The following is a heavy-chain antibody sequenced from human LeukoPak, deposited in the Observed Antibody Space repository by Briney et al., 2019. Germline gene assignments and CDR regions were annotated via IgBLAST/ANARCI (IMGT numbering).Heavy chain of an antibody. D-gene: IGHD1-26*01. J-gene: IGHJ4*02. V-gene: IGHV3-23*01. CDR2: ISGSGGST. CDR3: AKVSYSGSYGRYFDY. Sequence: GGSLRLSCAASGFTFSSYAMSWVRQAPGKGLEWVSAISGSGGSTYYADSVKGRFTISRDNSKNTLYLQMNSLRAEDTAVYYCAKVSYSGSYGRYFDYWGQGTLVTVSS. CDR1: GFTFSSYA.